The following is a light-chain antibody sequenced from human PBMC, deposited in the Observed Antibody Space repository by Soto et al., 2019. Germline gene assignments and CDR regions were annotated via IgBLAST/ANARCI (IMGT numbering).Light chain of an antibody. CDR2: GAS. V-gene: IGKV3-15*01. CDR1: QSVSSN. Sequence: EIVMTQSPATLSVSPGERATLSCRASQSVSSNLAWYQQKPGQAPRLLIHGASIRATGIPARFSGSGSGTNFTLTISSLQSEDFAVYYCQHYNNWPPWTFGQGTKVEVK. J-gene: IGKJ1*01. CDR3: QHYNNWPPWT.